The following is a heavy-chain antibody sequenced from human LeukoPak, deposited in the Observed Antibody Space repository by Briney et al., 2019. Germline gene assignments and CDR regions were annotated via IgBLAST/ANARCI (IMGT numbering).Heavy chain of an antibody. CDR2: IYTSGST. J-gene: IGHJ4*02. CDR1: GGSISSYY. D-gene: IGHD1-26*01. Sequence: SETLSLTCTVSGGSISSYYWSWIRQPAGKGLEWIGRIYTSGSTNYNPSLKSRVTMSVDTSKNQFSLKLSSVTAADTAVYYCASSMIQGGYFDYWGQGTLVAVSS. V-gene: IGHV4-4*07. CDR3: ASSMIQGGYFDY.